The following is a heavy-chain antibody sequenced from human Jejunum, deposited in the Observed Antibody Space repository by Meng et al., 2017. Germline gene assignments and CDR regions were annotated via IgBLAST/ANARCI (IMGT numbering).Heavy chain of an antibody. CDR2: ISYDGSNK. CDR3: ARDREMATIPYYYYGMDV. V-gene: IGHV3-30*04. CDR1: GFTFSSYA. J-gene: IGHJ6*02. Sequence: GESLKISCAASGFTFSSYAMHWVRQAPGKGLEWVAVISYDGSNKYYADSVKGRFTISRDNSKNTLYLQMNSLRAEDTAVYSCARDREMATIPYYYYGMDVWGQGTTVTVSS. D-gene: IGHD5-24*01.